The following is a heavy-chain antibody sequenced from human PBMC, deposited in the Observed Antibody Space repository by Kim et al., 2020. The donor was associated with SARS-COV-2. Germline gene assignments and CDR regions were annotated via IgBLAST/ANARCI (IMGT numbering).Heavy chain of an antibody. D-gene: IGHD4-17*01. CDR2: LKSSSYDVTP. V-gene: IGHV3-49*04. CDR3: TRGTMTQCSYYDI. Sequence: GGSLRLSCTASGFTFADYPVTWVRQAPGKGLEWIGLLKSSSYDVTPEYAASVSVRFTISRDDTKNISYIQMNSLKTDDTSVYFCTRGTMTQCSYYDIWG. CDR1: GFTFADYP. J-gene: IGHJ4*03.